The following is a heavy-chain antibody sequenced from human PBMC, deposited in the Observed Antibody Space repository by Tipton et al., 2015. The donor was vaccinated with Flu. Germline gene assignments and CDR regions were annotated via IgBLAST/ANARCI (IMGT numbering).Heavy chain of an antibody. Sequence: TLSLTCTVSGDSISGSYYWGWIRQAPGKGLEWIGNVYHTGSTYHNPSLKSRVTMSVDTSRNHISLGLRSVTAADTAVYFCARRDFSNYVSDPKSWFDPWGQGILVTVSP. J-gene: IGHJ5*02. CDR2: VYHTGST. CDR3: ARRDFSNYVSDPKSWFDP. V-gene: IGHV4-38-2*02. D-gene: IGHD4-11*01. CDR1: GDSISGSYY.